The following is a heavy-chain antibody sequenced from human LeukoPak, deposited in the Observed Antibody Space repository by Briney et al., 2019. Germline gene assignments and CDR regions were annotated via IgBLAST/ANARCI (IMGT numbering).Heavy chain of an antibody. J-gene: IGHJ4*02. CDR2: IRSKANSYAT. CDR1: GFTFSASA. D-gene: IGHD3-22*01. V-gene: IGHV3-73*01. CDR3: TSLPSMMSNPFDY. Sequence: GGSLRLSCAASGFTFSASAMHWVRQASGKGLEWVGRIRSKANSYATVYAASVKGRFTISRDDSKNTAYLQMNSLKIEDTAVYYCTSLPSMMSNPFDYWGQGTLVTVSS.